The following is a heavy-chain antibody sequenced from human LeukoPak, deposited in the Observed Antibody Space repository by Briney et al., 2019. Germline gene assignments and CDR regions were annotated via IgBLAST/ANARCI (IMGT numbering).Heavy chain of an antibody. J-gene: IGHJ6*03. V-gene: IGHV1-8*01. Sequence: AAVKVSCKASGYTFTNYDINWVRQATGQGLEWMGWMNPNSGNTGYAQKFQGRVTMTRNISISTAYMELSSLGSEDTAVYYCARDGIAVAGTRWGYYYYYMDVWGKGTTVTVSS. D-gene: IGHD6-19*01. CDR2: MNPNSGNT. CDR3: ARDGIAVAGTRWGYYYYYMDV. CDR1: GYTFTNYD.